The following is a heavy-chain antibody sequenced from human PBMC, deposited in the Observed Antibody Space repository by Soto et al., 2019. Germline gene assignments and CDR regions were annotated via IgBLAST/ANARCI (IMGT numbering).Heavy chain of an antibody. Sequence: PGESLKISCKGSGYSFTNYWIGWVRQMPGKGLEWMGTIYPDDSDTKYSPSFQGQVTFSADKSINTAYLQWSSLKASDTAIYYCARLEWLSLAAWFDPWGQGTLVTVSS. CDR3: ARLEWLSLAAWFDP. CDR1: GYSFTNYW. CDR2: IYPDDSDT. D-gene: IGHD3-3*01. J-gene: IGHJ5*02. V-gene: IGHV5-51*01.